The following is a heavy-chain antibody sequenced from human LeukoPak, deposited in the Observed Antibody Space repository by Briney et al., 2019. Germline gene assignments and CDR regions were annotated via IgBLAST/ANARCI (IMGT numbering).Heavy chain of an antibody. Sequence: SETLSLTCTVSGGSISRYYWSWIRQPPGKGLEWIGDIYYSGSTNYNPSLKSRVTTSVDTSKNQFSLKLSSVTAADTAVYYCARAHLDRFDPWGQGTLVTVSS. CDR2: IYYSGST. V-gene: IGHV4-59*01. CDR3: ARAHLDRFDP. CDR1: GGSISRYY. J-gene: IGHJ5*02.